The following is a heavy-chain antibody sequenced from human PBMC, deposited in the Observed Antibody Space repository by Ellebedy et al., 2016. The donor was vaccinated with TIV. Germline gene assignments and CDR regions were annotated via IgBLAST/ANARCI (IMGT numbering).Heavy chain of an antibody. D-gene: IGHD2-15*01. V-gene: IGHV1-69*13. CDR1: GGTFSSYA. CDR2: IIPIFGTA. CDR3: ARGPLAAPLYYYYGMDV. J-gene: IGHJ6*02. Sequence: SVKVSCXASGGTFSSYAISWVRQAPGQGLEWMGGIIPIFGTANYAQKFQGRVTITADESTSTAYMELSSLRSEDTAVYYCARGPLAAPLYYYYGMDVWGQGTTVTVSS.